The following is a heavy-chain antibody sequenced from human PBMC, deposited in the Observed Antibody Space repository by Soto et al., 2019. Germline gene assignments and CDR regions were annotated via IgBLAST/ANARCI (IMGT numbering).Heavy chain of an antibody. D-gene: IGHD3-16*01. CDR3: ARDATFGTKGGSFDI. V-gene: IGHV3-30-3*01. J-gene: IGHJ3*02. CDR1: GFTFSSYA. CDR2: ISYDGSNK. Sequence: PGGSLRLSCAASGFTFSSYAMHWVRQAPGKGLEWVAVISYDGSNKYYADSVKGRFTISRDNSKNTLYLQMNSLRVEDTAVYYCARDATFGTKGGSFDIWGHGTLVTVSS.